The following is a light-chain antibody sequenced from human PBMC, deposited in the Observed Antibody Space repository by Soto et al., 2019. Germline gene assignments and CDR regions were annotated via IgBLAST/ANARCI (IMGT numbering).Light chain of an antibody. Sequence: DIQMTQSPSSLSESVGDRVTITCRASQSISSYLNWYQQKPGKAPKLLIYAASSLQSGVPSRCSGSGSVTDFTLSISRLQPEDCATYYCQQSYSTPYTFGQGTKLEIK. CDR2: AAS. CDR3: QQSYSTPYT. J-gene: IGKJ2*01. CDR1: QSISSY. V-gene: IGKV1-39*01.